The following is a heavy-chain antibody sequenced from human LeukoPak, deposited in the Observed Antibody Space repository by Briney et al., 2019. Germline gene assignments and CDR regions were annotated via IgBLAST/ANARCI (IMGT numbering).Heavy chain of an antibody. Sequence: SETLSLTCTVSGGSISSYYWSWIRQPPGKGLEWIGYIYYSGSTNYNPSLKSRVTISVDTSKNQFSLKLSSVTAADTAVYYCARLVPYYYYGMDVWGQGTTVTVSS. J-gene: IGHJ6*02. CDR2: IYYSGST. V-gene: IGHV4-59*08. CDR3: ARLVPYYYYGMDV. CDR1: GGSISSYY.